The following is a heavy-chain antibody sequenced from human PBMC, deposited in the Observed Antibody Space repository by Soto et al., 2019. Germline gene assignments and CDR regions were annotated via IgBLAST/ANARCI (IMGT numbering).Heavy chain of an antibody. V-gene: IGHV3-48*03. Sequence: EVQLVESGGGLVQPGGSLRLSCAASGFTFSSYEMNWVRQAPGKGLEWVSYISSSGSTIYYADSVKGRFTISRDNAKNSLYLQMNSLRAEDTAVYYCARAPGYSSSWPFDYWGQGTLVTVSS. CDR1: GFTFSSYE. J-gene: IGHJ4*02. D-gene: IGHD6-13*01. CDR2: ISSSGSTI. CDR3: ARAPGYSSSWPFDY.